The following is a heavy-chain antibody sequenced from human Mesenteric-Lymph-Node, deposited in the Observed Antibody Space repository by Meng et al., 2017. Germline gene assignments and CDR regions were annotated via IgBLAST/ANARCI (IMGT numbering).Heavy chain of an antibody. Sequence: GGSLRLSCAASGFTFDDYAMHWVRQAPGKGLEWVSGISWNSGSIGYADSVKGRFTISRDNAKNSLYLQMNSLRAEDTALYYCAKGRGYSYGTPFGRWGQGTLVTVSS. CDR1: GFTFDDYA. D-gene: IGHD5-18*01. J-gene: IGHJ4*02. CDR3: AKGRGYSYGTPFGR. V-gene: IGHV3-9*01. CDR2: ISWNSGSI.